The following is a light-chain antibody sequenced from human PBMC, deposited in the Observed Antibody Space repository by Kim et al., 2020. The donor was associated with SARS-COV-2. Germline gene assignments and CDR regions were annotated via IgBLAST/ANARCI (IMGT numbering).Light chain of an antibody. CDR1: QSIGNW. J-gene: IGKJ2*01. CDR2: KAS. CDR3: QQHSSYSA. V-gene: IGKV1-5*03. Sequence: LSASVGDRVTITCRASQSIGNWLAWYQQKPGKAPKLLIYKASTLESGVPLRFSGSGSGTEFTLTISSLQPDDFASYYCQQHSSYSAFSQGTKLEI.